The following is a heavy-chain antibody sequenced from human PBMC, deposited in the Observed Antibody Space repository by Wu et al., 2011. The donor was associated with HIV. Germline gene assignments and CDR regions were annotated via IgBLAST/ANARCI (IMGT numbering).Heavy chain of an antibody. CDR1: SGTFRTYA. V-gene: IGHV1-69*05. D-gene: IGHD4-11*01. Sequence: QVHLVQSGAEVRKPGSSVKVSCKASSGTFRTYAVSWVRQAPGHGLEWMGGIVPLFDTANYAQKFQGRVTITTDESSSTVFMELNSLNSDDTAVFYCARGDDSNGPQGTYFLFVRVGRSGVQGTTVTSP. J-gene: IGHJ6*02. CDR3: ARGDDSNGPQGTYFLFVRVGRS. CDR2: IVPLFDTA.